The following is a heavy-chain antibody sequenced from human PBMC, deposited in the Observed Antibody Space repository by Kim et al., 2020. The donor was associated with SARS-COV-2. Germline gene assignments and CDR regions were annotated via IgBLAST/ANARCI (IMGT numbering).Heavy chain of an antibody. V-gene: IGHV3-23*01. Sequence: GGSLRLSCAASGFTFSSYAMSWVRQAPGKGLEWVSAISGSGGSTYYADSVKGRFTISRDNSKNTLYLQMNSLRAEDTAVYYCAKDLFMSQWFGVPGYYGMDVWGQGTTVTVSS. CDR1: GFTFSSYA. D-gene: IGHD3-10*01. J-gene: IGHJ6*02. CDR3: AKDLFMSQWFGVPGYYGMDV. CDR2: ISGSGGST.